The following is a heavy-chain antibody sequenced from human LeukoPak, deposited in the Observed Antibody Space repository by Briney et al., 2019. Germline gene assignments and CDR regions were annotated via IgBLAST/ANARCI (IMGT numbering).Heavy chain of an antibody. D-gene: IGHD5-18*01. V-gene: IGHV3-23*01. CDR3: GKDSGRYTYGLFDF. J-gene: IGHJ4*02. Sequence: GGSLRLSCAASGFTFSTYAMTWVRQAPGKGLEWVSTVSGNGGSTYYADSVKGRFTISRDNSKNTLYLQMNSLRDEDTAVYYCGKDSGRYTYGLFDFWGQGTLVTVSS. CDR1: GFTFSTYA. CDR2: VSGNGGST.